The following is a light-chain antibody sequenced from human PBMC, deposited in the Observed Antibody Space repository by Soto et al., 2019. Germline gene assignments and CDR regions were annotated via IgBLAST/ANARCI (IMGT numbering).Light chain of an antibody. Sequence: QSVLTQPASVSGSPGQSITISCTGTSSDVGGYNYVSWFQHHPGKAPKLMIYDVSNRPSGVSNRFSGSKSGNTASLTISGLQAEDESDYYCSSYTSSSTPYVFGTGTKLTGL. CDR3: SSYTSSSTPYV. V-gene: IGLV2-14*03. CDR2: DVS. J-gene: IGLJ1*01. CDR1: SSDVGGYNY.